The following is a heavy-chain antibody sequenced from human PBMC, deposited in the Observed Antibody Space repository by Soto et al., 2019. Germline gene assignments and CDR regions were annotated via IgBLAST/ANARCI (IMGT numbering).Heavy chain of an antibody. J-gene: IGHJ4*02. CDR1: GGSVNTGYW. CDR2: VHHSGTT. Sequence: QVQLQESGPGLVKPSGTLSLTCSVSGGSVNTGYWWSLVRQPPGKGLEWIGEVHHSGTTNYIQSLRSRLTMSVDKSGHQVCLVLSSVSAADTALYYCARGVCYRWVYWGQGTLVTVSS. D-gene: IGHD3-16*02. V-gene: IGHV4-4*02. CDR3: ARGVCYRWVY.